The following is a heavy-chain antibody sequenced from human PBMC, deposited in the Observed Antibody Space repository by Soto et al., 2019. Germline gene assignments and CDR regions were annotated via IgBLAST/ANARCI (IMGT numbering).Heavy chain of an antibody. V-gene: IGHV5-51*01. D-gene: IGHD3-22*01. CDR3: ARLDHFDNSARSTGDFDD. CDR2: IYPGDSDT. J-gene: IGHJ4*02. Sequence: XESLKISREGSGDIFTSYLIVWVRQMPGKGLEWMGIIYPGDSDTRYSPSFQGQVTISADKSISTAYLQWNSLKASDTAMYFCARLDHFDNSARSTGDFDDWGQGTLVTVSS. CDR1: GDIFTSYL.